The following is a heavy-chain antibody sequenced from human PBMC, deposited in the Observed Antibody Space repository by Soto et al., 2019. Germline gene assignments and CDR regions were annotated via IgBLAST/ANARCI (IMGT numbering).Heavy chain of an antibody. Sequence: QVQLVQSGAEVKKPGSSVKVSCKASGGTFSSYTISWVRQAPGQGLEWMGRIIPILGIANYAQKFQGRVTITADKSTSTAYMELSSLISEDTAVYYCARGSGIAVAGTNVWFDPWGQGTFVTVSS. V-gene: IGHV1-69*02. D-gene: IGHD6-19*01. CDR3: ARGSGIAVAGTNVWFDP. CDR1: GGTFSSYT. CDR2: IIPILGIA. J-gene: IGHJ5*02.